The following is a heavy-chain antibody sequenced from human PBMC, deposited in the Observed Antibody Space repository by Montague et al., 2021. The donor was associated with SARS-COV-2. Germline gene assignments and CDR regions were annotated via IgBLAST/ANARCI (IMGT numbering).Heavy chain of an antibody. D-gene: IGHD3-22*01. Sequence: SETLSLTCAVYGGSFSDYYWSWIRQTPGKGLEWIGEIHHSGSTNYNPSLKRRVTISVDTSKNQFSLELSSVTVADTAVYHCARTNYRDSSGYYSHDYWGQGILVTVSS. J-gene: IGHJ4*02. CDR3: ARTNYRDSSGYYSHDY. CDR1: GGSFSDYY. CDR2: IHHSGST. V-gene: IGHV4-34*01.